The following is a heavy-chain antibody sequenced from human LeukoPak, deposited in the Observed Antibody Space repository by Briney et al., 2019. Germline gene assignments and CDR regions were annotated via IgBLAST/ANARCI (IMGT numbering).Heavy chain of an antibody. CDR2: TGLESVHT. D-gene: IGHD5-24*01. V-gene: IGHV3-23*01. CDR1: GFILSRHA. Sequence: PGGSLRLSCAASGFILSRHAMSWVRQAPGKGLEWVSTTGLESVHTLCADSVQGRFTVSRDNSRNTLDLQMDNLRVDDTAVYYCAKGDDIGKHPTRAYYFDIWGQGTLVTVSS. CDR3: AKGDDIGKHPTRAYYFDI. J-gene: IGHJ4*02.